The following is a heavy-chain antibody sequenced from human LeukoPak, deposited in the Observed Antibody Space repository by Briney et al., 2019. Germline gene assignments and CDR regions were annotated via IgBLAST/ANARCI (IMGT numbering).Heavy chain of an antibody. D-gene: IGHD5-12*01. CDR1: GFSFSGYW. CDR3: ARSGPYSGYDRYAFDI. CDR2: ISYDGSNK. V-gene: IGHV3-30*03. J-gene: IGHJ3*02. Sequence: PGGSLRLSCAASGFSFSGYWMHWVRQAPGKGLGWVAVISYDGSNKYYADSVKGRFTISRDNSKNTLYLQMNSLRAEDTAVYYCARSGPYSGYDRYAFDIWGQGTMVTVSS.